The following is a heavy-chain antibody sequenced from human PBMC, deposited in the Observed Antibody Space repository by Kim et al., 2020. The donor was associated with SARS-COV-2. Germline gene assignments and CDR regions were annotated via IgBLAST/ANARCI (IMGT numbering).Heavy chain of an antibody. D-gene: IGHD2-15*01. J-gene: IGHJ4*02. Sequence: GESLKISCKASGYTFTSYWIAWVRQMPGKGLEWMGIINPADSDARYSPSFQGQVTISADKSISTAYLHWRNLKASDSAMYYCVRQWSGDYWGQGTLVTVS. CDR1: GYTFTSYW. CDR3: VRQWSGDY. CDR2: INPADSDA. V-gene: IGHV5-51*01.